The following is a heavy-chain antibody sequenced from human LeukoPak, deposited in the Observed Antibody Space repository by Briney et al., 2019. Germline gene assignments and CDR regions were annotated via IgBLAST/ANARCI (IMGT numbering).Heavy chain of an antibody. CDR2: IYSGGST. CDR3: AGGKSEGAFDI. J-gene: IGHJ3*02. V-gene: IGHV3-53*01. Sequence: GGSLRLSCAASGFTVSSNYMTWVRQAPGKGLEWVSVIYSGGSTHYADSVEGRFTISRDISKNTLYLQMNSLRAEDTAVYYCAGGKSEGAFDIWGQGTMVTGSS. CDR1: GFTVSSNY. D-gene: IGHD3-16*01.